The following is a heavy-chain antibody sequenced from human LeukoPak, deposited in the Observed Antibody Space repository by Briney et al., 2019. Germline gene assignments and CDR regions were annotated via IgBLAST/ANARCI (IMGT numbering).Heavy chain of an antibody. Sequence: PSGTLSLTCTVSGGSFSSSSYSWGWIRQPPGKGLEGLGRIYYGGSTYYNPSLKSRVTISLDTSKNLFSLKLSSVTAADTAVYYCARSDCSSTSCYAFDIWGQGTMVTVS. CDR1: GGSFSSSSYS. J-gene: IGHJ3*02. V-gene: IGHV4-39*01. D-gene: IGHD2-2*01. CDR2: IYYGGST. CDR3: ARSDCSSTSCYAFDI.